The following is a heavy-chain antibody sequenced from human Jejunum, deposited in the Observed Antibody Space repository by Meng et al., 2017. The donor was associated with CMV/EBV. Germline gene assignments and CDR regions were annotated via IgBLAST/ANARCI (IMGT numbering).Heavy chain of an antibody. Sequence: LRESGQGRVAPYQTRSLTCTAPGGSMSSGNYYWSWIRQPPGKGLEWIGYIHHSGSAYYNPSLKSRVSISVDTSKNQFSLNLNSMTAADTAVYYCASFDHIPRRNYFDYWGQGTLVTVSS. J-gene: IGHJ4*02. CDR3: ASFDHIPRRNYFDY. V-gene: IGHV4-30-4*01. D-gene: IGHD2-21*01. CDR1: GGSMSSGNYY. CDR2: IHHSGSA.